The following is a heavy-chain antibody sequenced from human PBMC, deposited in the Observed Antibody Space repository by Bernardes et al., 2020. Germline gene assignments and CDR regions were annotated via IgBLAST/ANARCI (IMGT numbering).Heavy chain of an antibody. V-gene: IGHV3-53*01. CDR1: GFTVSSNY. J-gene: IGHJ6*04. CDR2: IYSGGST. CDR3: ARRKISYYGMDV. Sequence: GGSLRLSCAASGFTVSSNYMSWVRQAPGKGLEWVSVIYSGGSTYYADSVKGRFTISRDNSKNTLYLQMNSLRAEDTAVYYCARRKISYYGMDVWGKGTTVTVSS.